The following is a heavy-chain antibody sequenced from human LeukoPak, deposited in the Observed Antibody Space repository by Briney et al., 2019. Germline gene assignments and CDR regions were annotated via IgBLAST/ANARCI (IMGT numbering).Heavy chain of an antibody. CDR3: ARLTSGYYANFDY. CDR2: IYYSGST. V-gene: IGHV4-59*08. CDR1: GGSISSYY. D-gene: IGHD3-22*01. Sequence: PSVTLSLTCTVSGGSISSYYWSWIRQPPGKGLEWIGYIYYSGSTNYNPSLKSRVTISVDTSKNQFSLKLSSVTAADTAVYYCARLTSGYYANFDYWGQGTLVTVSS. J-gene: IGHJ4*02.